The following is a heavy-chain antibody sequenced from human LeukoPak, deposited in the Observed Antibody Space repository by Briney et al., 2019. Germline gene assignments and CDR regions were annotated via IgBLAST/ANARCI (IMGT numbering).Heavy chain of an antibody. Sequence: SLRLSCAASGFNFKNYGMHWVRQHPGQGLEWVAGISWNSGSVHYADTVQGRFTISRDNAKNSLYMEMKSLRPEDTALYYCVKDSEVVADAFDIWGQGTNVTVSS. CDR1: GFNFKNYG. CDR2: ISWNSGSV. D-gene: IGHD3-22*01. J-gene: IGHJ3*02. V-gene: IGHV3-9*01. CDR3: VKDSEVVADAFDI.